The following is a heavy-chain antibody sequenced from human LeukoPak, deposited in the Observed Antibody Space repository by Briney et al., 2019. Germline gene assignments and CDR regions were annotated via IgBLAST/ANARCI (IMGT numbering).Heavy chain of an antibody. V-gene: IGHV3-33*01. CDR1: GLTFSSYG. Sequence: GGSLRLSCAASGLTFSSYGFHWVRQAPGRGLEWVAVIWHDGSRKYYGDSVKGRFTISRDDSKNTLYLQMNSLRDEDTAVYYCATARGISPDSWGQGTLVTVSS. J-gene: IGHJ4*02. CDR3: ATARGISPDS. D-gene: IGHD2-15*01. CDR2: IWHDGSRK.